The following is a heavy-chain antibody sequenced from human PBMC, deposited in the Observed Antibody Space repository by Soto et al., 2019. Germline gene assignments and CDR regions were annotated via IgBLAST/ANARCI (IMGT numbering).Heavy chain of an antibody. CDR3: ARESHDILTGPPWVWYFDL. J-gene: IGHJ2*01. V-gene: IGHV4-34*01. D-gene: IGHD3-9*01. CDR2: INDRGSI. Sequence: QVQLQQWGAGPLRPLETLSLTCGVSGGSFSGYYWAWIRQSPGKGLEWIGEINDRGSINYNPYLKSRVSISVDTAKTHYSLDLRSVTAAHTAVYYCARESHDILTGPPWVWYFDLWDRGTLVTVSS. CDR1: GGSFSGYY.